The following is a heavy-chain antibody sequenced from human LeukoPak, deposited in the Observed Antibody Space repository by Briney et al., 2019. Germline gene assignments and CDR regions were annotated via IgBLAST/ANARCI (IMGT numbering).Heavy chain of an antibody. J-gene: IGHJ4*02. CDR1: VYTFTGYY. CDR2: INPNSGGT. D-gene: IGHD6-19*01. V-gene: IGHV1-2*02. CDR3: ASGVSGWYWGYFDY. Sequence: VASVKVSCKASVYTFTGYYMHWVRQAPGQGLEWMGWINPNSGGTNYAQKFQGRVTMTRDTSISTAYMELSRLRSDDTAVYYCASGVSGWYWGYFDYWGQGTLVTVSS.